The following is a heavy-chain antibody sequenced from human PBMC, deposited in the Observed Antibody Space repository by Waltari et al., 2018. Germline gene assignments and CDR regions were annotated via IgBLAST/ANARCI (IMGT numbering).Heavy chain of an antibody. D-gene: IGHD5-12*01. CDR2: VDPEDGET. Sequence: EVQLEQSGAEVKKPGATVKISCKASGYTFTDYYMHWVQQAPGKGLEWMGRVDPEDGETRVSEKFQGIATITANTSTDTAYMELSSLRSEDTAVYYCATGGSGYHCDYWGQGTLVTVSS. CDR3: ATGGSGYHCDY. CDR1: GYTFTDYY. V-gene: IGHV1-69-2*01. J-gene: IGHJ4*02.